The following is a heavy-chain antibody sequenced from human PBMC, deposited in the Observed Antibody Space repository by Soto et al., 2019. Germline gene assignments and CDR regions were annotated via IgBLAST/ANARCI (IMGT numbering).Heavy chain of an antibody. CDR2: IWYDGSNQ. CDR1: GFSFNTYA. CDR3: ASEGFSGRERGWIDP. J-gene: IGHJ5*02. D-gene: IGHD1-26*01. Sequence: QVQLVESGGGVVQPGTPLRLSGAASGFSFNTYAMHWVRQAPGKGLEWVAVIWYDGSNQYYADSVKGLFTISRDNSKNIVYLQMNSLRVDYTAVYYCASEGFSGRERGWIDPWGQGTLVTVSS. V-gene: IGHV3-33*01.